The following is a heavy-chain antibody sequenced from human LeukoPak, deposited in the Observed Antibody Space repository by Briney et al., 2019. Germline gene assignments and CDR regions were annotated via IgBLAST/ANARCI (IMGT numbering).Heavy chain of an antibody. CDR2: INAGNGNT. V-gene: IGHV1-3*01. D-gene: IGHD4-17*01. J-gene: IGHJ4*02. CDR1: GYTFTSYA. CDR3: ARFMTTVTLFDY. Sequence: ASVKVSCKASGYTFTSYAMHWVRQAPGQRLEWMGWINAGNGNTKYSQKLQGRVTITRDTSASTAYMELSSLRSEDTAVYYCARFMTTVTLFDYWGQGTLVTVSS.